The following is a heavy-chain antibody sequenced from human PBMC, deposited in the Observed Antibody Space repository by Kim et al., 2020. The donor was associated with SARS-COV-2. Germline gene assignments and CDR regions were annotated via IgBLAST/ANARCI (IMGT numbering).Heavy chain of an antibody. CDR2: IYYSGAA. Sequence: SETLSLTCSVSGGSINNDDYYWSWIRQTPGKGLEWIGFIYYSGAAFYNPSLKTPVNISIDTSKNQFSLKLNSVTAADTAVYYCARVVTIQYYFDYWGQGALVTVSS. D-gene: IGHD2-21*02. CDR3: ARVVTIQYYFDY. J-gene: IGHJ4*02. V-gene: IGHV4-30-4*01. CDR1: GGSINNDDYY.